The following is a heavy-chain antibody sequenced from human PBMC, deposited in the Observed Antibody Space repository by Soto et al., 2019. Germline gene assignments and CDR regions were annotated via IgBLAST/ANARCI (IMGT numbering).Heavy chain of an antibody. CDR1: GGSISSGGYS. V-gene: IGHV4-31*03. D-gene: IGHD6-13*01. Sequence: SETLSLTCTVSGGSISSGGYSWSWVRQHPGKGLEWIGNIYYSGRTYYNPSLKSRVTISVDTSKNQFSLNLSSVTAADTAVYYCARFAKEENPKVGSWYYFDYWGQGTRVTVSS. CDR3: ARFAKEENPKVGSWYYFDY. CDR2: IYYSGRT. J-gene: IGHJ4*02.